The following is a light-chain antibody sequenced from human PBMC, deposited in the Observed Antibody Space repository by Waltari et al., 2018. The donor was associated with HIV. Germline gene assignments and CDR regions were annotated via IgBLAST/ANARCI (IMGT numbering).Light chain of an antibody. CDR2: RAS. V-gene: IGKV1-39*01. Sequence: DIQMTQSPSALSASIGDRVTITCRASQSISSFLNWYQQKPGKGPNLPIYRASTLQNGVPSRFIGSGSGTDFTLTISSLQPEDFATYFCQQSYSTRYTFGQGTKLEIK. J-gene: IGKJ2*01. CDR3: QQSYSTRYT. CDR1: QSISSF.